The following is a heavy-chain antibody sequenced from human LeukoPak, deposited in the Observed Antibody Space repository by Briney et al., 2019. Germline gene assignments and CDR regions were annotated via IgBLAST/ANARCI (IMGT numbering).Heavy chain of an antibody. CDR2: INTDTGNP. Sequence: ASVKVSCKASGGTFSSYAISWVRQAPGQGLEWMGGINTDTGNPTYAQGFTGRFVFSLDTSVSTAYLQISSLKAEDTAVYYCARARPAYSSSWYFDYWGQGTLVTVSS. CDR3: ARARPAYSSSWYFDY. V-gene: IGHV7-4-1*02. J-gene: IGHJ4*02. D-gene: IGHD6-13*01. CDR1: GGTFSSYA.